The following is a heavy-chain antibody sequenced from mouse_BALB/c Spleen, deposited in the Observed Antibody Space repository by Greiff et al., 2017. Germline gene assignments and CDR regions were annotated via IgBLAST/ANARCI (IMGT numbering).Heavy chain of an antibody. J-gene: IGHJ3*01. CDR1: GFSLSRYS. CDR2: IWGGGST. V-gene: IGHV2-6-4*01. CDR3: ASGSSWGTWFAY. Sequence: VKLMESGPGLVAPSQSLSITCTVSGFSLSRYSVHWVRQPPGKGLEWLGMIWGGGSTDYNSALKSRLSISKDNSKSQVFLKMNSLQTDDTAMYYCASGSSWGTWFAYWGQGTLVTVSA. D-gene: IGHD1-1*01.